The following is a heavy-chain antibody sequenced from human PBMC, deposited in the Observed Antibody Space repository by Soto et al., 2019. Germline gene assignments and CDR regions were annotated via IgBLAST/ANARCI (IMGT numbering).Heavy chain of an antibody. CDR2: IDPSDSYT. V-gene: IGHV5-10-1*01. CDR3: ARQLFRGDIVVVPAATHYYYGMDV. Sequence: EVQLVQSGAEVKKPGESLRISCKGSGYSFTSYWISWVRQMPGKGLEWMGRIDPSDSYTNYSPSFQGHVTISADKSISTAYLQWSSLKASDTAMYYCARQLFRGDIVVVPAATHYYYGMDVWGQGTTVTVSS. J-gene: IGHJ6*02. D-gene: IGHD2-2*01. CDR1: GYSFTSYW.